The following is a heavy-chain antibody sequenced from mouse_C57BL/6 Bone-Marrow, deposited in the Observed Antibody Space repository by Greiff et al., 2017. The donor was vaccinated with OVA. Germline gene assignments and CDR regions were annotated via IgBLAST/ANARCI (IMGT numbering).Heavy chain of an antibody. CDR1: GFTFSDFY. CDR3: ARDGQYSNYDYAMDY. V-gene: IGHV7-1*01. D-gene: IGHD2-5*01. J-gene: IGHJ4*01. Sequence: DVKLVESGGGLVQSGRSLRLSCAPSGFTFSDFYMEWVRQAPGKGLEWIAASRNKANDYTTEYSASVKGRFIVSRDTSQSILYLQMNALRAEDTAIYYCARDGQYSNYDYAMDYWGQGTSVTVSS. CDR2: SRNKANDYTT.